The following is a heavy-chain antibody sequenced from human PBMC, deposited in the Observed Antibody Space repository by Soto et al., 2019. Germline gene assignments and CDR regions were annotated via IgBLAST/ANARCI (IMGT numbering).Heavy chain of an antibody. D-gene: IGHD3-3*01. CDR2: IYYSGIT. J-gene: IGHJ4*01. CDR1: GGSINSGSYY. CDR3: ARAQTIFGIITVFDY. V-gene: IGHV4-31*03. Sequence: PSETLSLTCTVSGGSINSGSYYWSWIRQHPGKGLEWIGYIYYSGITYYNPSLKSRVTISIDTSKNQFSLKLSSVTAADTAVYYCARAQTIFGIITVFDYWGHGTLVTFS.